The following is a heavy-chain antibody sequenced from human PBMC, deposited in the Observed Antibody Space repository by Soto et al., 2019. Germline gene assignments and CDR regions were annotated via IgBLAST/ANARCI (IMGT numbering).Heavy chain of an antibody. Sequence: SETLSLTCAVSGGSISSYYWSWIRQPPGKGLEWIGYIFYSGSTNYNPSLKSRVTISIDTSKNQFSLNLDSVTAADTAVYFCARDFAYFDSWGQGTLVTVSS. CDR3: ARDFAYFDS. D-gene: IGHD3-3*01. CDR2: IFYSGST. J-gene: IGHJ4*02. V-gene: IGHV4-59*01. CDR1: GGSISSYY.